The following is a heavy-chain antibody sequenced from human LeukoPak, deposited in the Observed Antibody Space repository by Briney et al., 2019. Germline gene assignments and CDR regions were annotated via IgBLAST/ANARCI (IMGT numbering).Heavy chain of an antibody. CDR3: ATGSDFYYAS. Sequence: GGSLRLSCAASGFSFSAYWMTWVRQAPGTGLEWVANINPAGSETYYVDPVKGRFSISRDNAKNLVYLQMNSLRAEDTAVYHCATGSDFYYASWGQGTLVTVSS. J-gene: IGHJ5*02. V-gene: IGHV3-7*01. CDR1: GFSFSAYW. CDR2: INPAGSET. D-gene: IGHD3-3*01.